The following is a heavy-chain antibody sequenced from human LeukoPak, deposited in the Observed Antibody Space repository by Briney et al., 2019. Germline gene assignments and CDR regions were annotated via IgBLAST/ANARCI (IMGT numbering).Heavy chain of an antibody. J-gene: IGHJ4*02. CDR1: GFTFSSYS. CDR2: ISSSSSYI. V-gene: IGHV3-21*01. D-gene: IGHD4-17*01. CDR3: ARDLRHGDPFDY. Sequence: PGGSLRLSCAASGFTFSSYSMNWVRQAPGKGLEWVSSISSSSSYIYYADSVKGRFTISRDNAKNSLYLQMNSLRAEDTAVYYCARDLRHGDPFDYWGQGTLVTVSS.